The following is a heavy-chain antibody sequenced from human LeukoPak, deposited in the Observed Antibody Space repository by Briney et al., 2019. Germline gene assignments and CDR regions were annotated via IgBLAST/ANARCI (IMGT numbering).Heavy chain of an antibody. CDR3: ARRRSGLNWFDP. V-gene: IGHV4-39*01. CDR1: GGSISSNSYY. CDR2: VYSGGNT. Sequence: PSETLSLTCTVSGGSISSNSYYWGWIRQPPGKGLEWIGNVYSGGNTFNNPSLKSRVTIYVDTSKNQFSLKLSSVTAADTAVYYCARRRSGLNWFDPWGQGTLVTVSS. J-gene: IGHJ5*02. D-gene: IGHD1-1*01.